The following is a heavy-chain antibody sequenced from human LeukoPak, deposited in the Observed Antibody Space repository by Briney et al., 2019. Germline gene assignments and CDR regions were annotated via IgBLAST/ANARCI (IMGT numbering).Heavy chain of an antibody. D-gene: IGHD1-26*01. CDR3: ARIVGATIHAGYFDY. CDR1: GFTFSNAW. J-gene: IGHJ4*02. V-gene: IGHV3-7*01. Sequence: GGSLRLSCAASGFTFSNAWMSWVRQAPGKGLEWVANIKQDGSEKYYVDSVKGRFTISRDNAKNSLYLQMNSLRAEDTAVYYCARIVGATIHAGYFDYWGQGTLVTVSS. CDR2: IKQDGSEK.